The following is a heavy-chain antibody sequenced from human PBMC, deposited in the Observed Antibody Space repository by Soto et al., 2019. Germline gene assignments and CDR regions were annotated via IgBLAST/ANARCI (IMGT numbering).Heavy chain of an antibody. J-gene: IGHJ4*02. CDR1: GGSFSGYY. CDR2: INHSGST. Sequence: SETLSLTCAVYGGSFSGYYWSWIRQPPGKGLEWIGEINHSGSTNYNPSLKSRVTISVDTSKNQFSLKLSSVTAADTAVYYCARGQFSSVNFDYWGQGTLVTVSS. CDR3: ARGQFSSVNFDY. D-gene: IGHD6-6*01. V-gene: IGHV4-34*01.